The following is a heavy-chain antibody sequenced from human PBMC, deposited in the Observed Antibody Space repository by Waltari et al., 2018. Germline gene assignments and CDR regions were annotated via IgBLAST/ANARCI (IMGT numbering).Heavy chain of an antibody. CDR2: FDPEDGET. J-gene: IGHJ2*01. CDR3: ATPYSSSWSDWYFDL. Sequence: AEVKKPGASVKVSCKVSGYTLTELSMHWVRQAPGKGLEWMGGFDPEDGETIYAQKFQGRVTMTEDTSTDTAYMELSSLRSEDTAVYYCATPYSSSWSDWYFDLWGRGTLVTVSS. V-gene: IGHV1-24*01. D-gene: IGHD6-13*01. CDR1: GYTLTELS.